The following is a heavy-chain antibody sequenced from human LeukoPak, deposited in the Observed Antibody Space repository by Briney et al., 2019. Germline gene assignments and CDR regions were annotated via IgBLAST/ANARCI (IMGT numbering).Heavy chain of an antibody. CDR3: ARDVLAAGATGTFDI. J-gene: IGHJ3*02. V-gene: IGHV3-7*03. Sequence: GGSLRLSCAASGFTFSSYAMSWVRQAPGKGLEWVANIKQDGSEKYYVDSVKGRFTISRDNAKTSLYLQMNSLRAEDTAVYYCARDVLAAGATGTFDIWGQGTMVTVSS. CDR2: IKQDGSEK. CDR1: GFTFSSYA. D-gene: IGHD1-14*01.